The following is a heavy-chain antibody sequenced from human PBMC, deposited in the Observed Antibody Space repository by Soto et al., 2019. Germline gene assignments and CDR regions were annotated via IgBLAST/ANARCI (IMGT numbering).Heavy chain of an antibody. CDR3: ARAPYDFWSGYLTFPLDY. V-gene: IGHV1-18*04. J-gene: IGHJ4*02. CDR2: ISAYNGNT. CDR1: GYTFTSYG. Sequence: ASVKVSCKASGYTFTSYGISWVRQAPGQGLEWMGWISAYNGNTNYAQKLQGRVTMTTDTSTSTAYMELRSLRSDDTAVYYCARAPYDFWSGYLTFPLDYWGQGTLVTVS. D-gene: IGHD3-3*01.